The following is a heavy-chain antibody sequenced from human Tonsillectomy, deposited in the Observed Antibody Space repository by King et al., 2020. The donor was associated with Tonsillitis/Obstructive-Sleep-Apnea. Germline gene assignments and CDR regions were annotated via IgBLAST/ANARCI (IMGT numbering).Heavy chain of an antibody. CDR1: GGSISSYY. Sequence: LQLQESGPGLVKPSETLSLTCTVSGGSISSYYWSWIRQPPGKGLEWIGYIYYSGSTNYNPSLKSRVSISVDTSKNQFSLKLSSVTAADTAVYYCARTGMTRFEYSSSFPYYYNAMDVWGQGTTVTVSS. CDR3: ARTGMTRFEYSSSFPYYYNAMDV. D-gene: IGHD6-6*01. J-gene: IGHJ6*02. V-gene: IGHV4-59*01. CDR2: IYYSGST.